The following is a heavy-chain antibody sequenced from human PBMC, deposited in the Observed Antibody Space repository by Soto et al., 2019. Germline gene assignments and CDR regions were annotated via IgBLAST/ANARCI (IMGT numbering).Heavy chain of an antibody. V-gene: IGHV1-18*01. D-gene: IGHD4-17*01. CDR3: ARDDRQADYGAKWYFDL. J-gene: IGHJ2*01. CDR2: INTYNGDT. Sequence: QVQLVQSGGEVKNPGASVRVSCKASGYTFPSYGISWVRQAPGQGLEWMGWINTYNGDTNYAPKLQDRVTVTTDTPPSTAYLELRSLRPDDTAMYYCARDDRQADYGAKWYFDLWGRGTLVIVSS. CDR1: GYTFPSYG.